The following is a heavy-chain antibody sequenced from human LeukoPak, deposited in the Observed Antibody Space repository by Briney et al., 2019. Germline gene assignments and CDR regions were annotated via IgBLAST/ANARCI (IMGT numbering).Heavy chain of an antibody. Sequence: EASVKVSCKASGYTFTSYYMHWVRQAPGQGLEWMGIINPSGGSTSYAQKFQGRVTMTRDTSTSTVFMERSSLRSEDTAVYYCARERTYYDFWSGYSPLDYWGQGTLVTVSS. CDR3: ARERTYYDFWSGYSPLDY. CDR1: GYTFTSYY. J-gene: IGHJ4*02. V-gene: IGHV1-46*01. CDR2: INPSGGST. D-gene: IGHD3-3*01.